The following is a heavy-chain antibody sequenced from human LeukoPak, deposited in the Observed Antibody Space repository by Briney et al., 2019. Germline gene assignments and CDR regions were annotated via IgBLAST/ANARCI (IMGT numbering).Heavy chain of an antibody. D-gene: IGHD5-18*01. J-gene: IGHJ4*02. CDR1: GYTFVNYG. CDR2: INAYNGNT. V-gene: IGHV1-18*01. CDR3: ARDRNFGYSYGPYFDY. Sequence: GASVTVSFKASGYTFVNYGVTWVRQAPGQGLEWMGRINAYNGNTDYAHKFQGRVTLTKDTSTNTAYMELRSLRSDDKAVYFCARDRNFGYSYGPYFDYWGQGTLVTVSS.